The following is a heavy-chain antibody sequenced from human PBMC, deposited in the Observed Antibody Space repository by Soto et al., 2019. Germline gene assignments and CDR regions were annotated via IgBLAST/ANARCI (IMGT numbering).Heavy chain of an antibody. CDR3: AKDRHYYDSSGYPVD. V-gene: IGHV3-30*18. CDR1: GFTFSSYG. CDR2: ISFDGSNK. D-gene: IGHD3-22*01. J-gene: IGHJ4*02. Sequence: QVQLAESGGGVVQPGRSLRLSCAASGFTFSSYGMHWVRQAPGKGLDCVAGISFDGSNKYYADFVEGRFTISRDNSKSTLYLELNSLRPEDTAVYYCAKDRHYYDSSGYPVDWGQGTLVTVSS.